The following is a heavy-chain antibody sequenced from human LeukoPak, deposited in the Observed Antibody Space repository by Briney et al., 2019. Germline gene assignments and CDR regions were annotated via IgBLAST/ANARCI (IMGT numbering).Heavy chain of an antibody. V-gene: IGHV4-31*03. J-gene: IGHJ4*02. CDR2: IYYSGST. CDR1: GGSVSSGSYY. CDR3: ARYQDSSGYYYVGDYFDY. Sequence: PSETLSLTCTVSGGSVSSGSYYWSWIRQHPGKGLEWIGYIYYSGSTYYNPSLKSRVTISVDTSKNQFSPKLSSVTAADTAVYYCARYQDSSGYYYVGDYFDYWGQGTLVTVSS. D-gene: IGHD3-22*01.